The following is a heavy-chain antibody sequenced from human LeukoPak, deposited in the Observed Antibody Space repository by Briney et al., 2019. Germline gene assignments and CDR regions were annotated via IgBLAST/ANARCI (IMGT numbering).Heavy chain of an antibody. Sequence: GGSLRLSCAASGFTFSRYWMSWVRQAPGKGLEWVANIKEDGSEKYYVDSVKGRFTISRDNDKNPVYLQMNSLRAEDTAVYYCVSVGSWWGQGTLVTVSS. V-gene: IGHV3-7*01. CDR2: IKEDGSEK. CDR3: VSVGSW. CDR1: GFTFSRYW. J-gene: IGHJ4*02. D-gene: IGHD1-26*01.